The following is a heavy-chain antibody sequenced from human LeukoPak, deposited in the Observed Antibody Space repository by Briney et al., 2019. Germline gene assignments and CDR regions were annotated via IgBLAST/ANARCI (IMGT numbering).Heavy chain of an antibody. CDR2: ISYDGTNK. D-gene: IGHD3-10*01. CDR3: APAGEN. V-gene: IGHV3-30*03. J-gene: IGHJ4*02. CDR1: GFTFSSYG. Sequence: GRSLRLSCAASGFTFSSYGMHWVRQAPGKGLEWVAVISYDGTNKYYADSVKGRFTISRDNSKNTLYLQMNSLRAEDTALYYCAPAGENWGQGTLVTVSS.